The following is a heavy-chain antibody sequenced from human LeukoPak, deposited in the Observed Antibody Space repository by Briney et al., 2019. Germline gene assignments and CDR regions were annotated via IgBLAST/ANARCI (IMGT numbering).Heavy chain of an antibody. D-gene: IGHD3-22*01. V-gene: IGHV4-4*07. CDR3: ARVRYSDSSVLTRKRSYYFDY. J-gene: IGHJ4*02. CDR1: GGSISSYY. Sequence: SETLSLTCTVSGGSISSYYWSWIRQPAGKGLESIGHISTSGSTNYNPSLKSRVTMSVDTSKDQFSLKLSSVTAADTAVYYCARVRYSDSSVLTRKRSYYFDYWGQGTLVTVSS. CDR2: ISTSGST.